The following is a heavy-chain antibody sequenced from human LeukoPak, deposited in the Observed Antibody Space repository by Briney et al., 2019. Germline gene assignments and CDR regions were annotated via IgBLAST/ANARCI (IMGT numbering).Heavy chain of an antibody. CDR1: LGSPSYSNCY. V-gene: IGHV4-39*01. J-gene: IGHJ4*02. CDR3: ARHRSIKLFWSSNYY. Sequence: SETLSLTCILPLGSPSYSNCYTGWIRHPPGRGLEWIGRIYYSGSTYYNPSLRSRVTISVDTSANQLSLKMTSVTAADTAIYYSARHRSIKLFWSSNYYWGQGSLATVSS. CDR2: IYYSGST. D-gene: IGHD3-3*01.